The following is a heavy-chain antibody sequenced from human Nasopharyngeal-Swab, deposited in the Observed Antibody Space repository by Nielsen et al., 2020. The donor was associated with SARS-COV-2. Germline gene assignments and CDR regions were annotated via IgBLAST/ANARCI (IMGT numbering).Heavy chain of an antibody. CDR3: ARDRTDYDFWSNYYTYYLDF. CDR2: ISSSSSYI. V-gene: IGHV3-21*01. CDR1: GFTFNNYN. Sequence: GESLKISCAASGFTFNNYNFNWVRQAPGKGLEWVSSISSSSSYIYYADSVKGRFTISRDNAKNSLFLQMNSLRAEDTAVYYCARDRTDYDFWSNYYTYYLDFWGQGTLVTVSS. J-gene: IGHJ4*02. D-gene: IGHD3-3*01.